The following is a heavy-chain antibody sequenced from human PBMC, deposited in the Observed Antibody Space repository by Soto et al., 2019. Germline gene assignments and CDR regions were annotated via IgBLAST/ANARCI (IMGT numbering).Heavy chain of an antibody. CDR1: GFTFSSYS. D-gene: IGHD5-12*01. CDR3: ARGRVTTILSTVYYYYYGMDV. J-gene: IGHJ6*02. V-gene: IGHV3-21*01. CDR2: ISSSSSYI. Sequence: KPGGSLRLSCAASGFTFSSYSMNWVRQAPGKGLEWVSSISSSSSYIYYADSVKGRFTISRDNAKNSLYLQMNSLRAEDTAVYYCARGRVTTILSTVYYYYYGMDVWGQGTTVTVSS.